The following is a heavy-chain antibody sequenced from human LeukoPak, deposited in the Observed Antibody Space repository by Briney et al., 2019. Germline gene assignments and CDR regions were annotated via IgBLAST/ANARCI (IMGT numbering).Heavy chain of an antibody. CDR2: IIPILGIA. D-gene: IGHD2-15*01. J-gene: IGHJ4*02. Sequence: SVKVSCKASGGTFSSYAISWVRQAPGQGLEWMGRIIPILGIANYAQKFQGRVTITADKSTSTAYMELSSLRSEDTAVYYCSRGPRNRYCSGGSCYFDYWGQGTLVTVSS. V-gene: IGHV1-69*04. CDR1: GGTFSSYA. CDR3: SRGPRNRYCSGGSCYFDY.